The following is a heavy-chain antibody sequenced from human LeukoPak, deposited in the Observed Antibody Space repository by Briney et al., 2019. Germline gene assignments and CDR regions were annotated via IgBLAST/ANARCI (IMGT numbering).Heavy chain of an antibody. CDR1: GFTFSSYW. CDR2: IKSDGST. D-gene: IGHD3-22*01. Sequence: GGSLRLSCAASGFTFSSYWMHWVRQAPGKGQVWVSRIKSDGSTNYAGSVKGRFTISRDNAKNTVSLQMNSLRAEDTGVYYCARAPSEIGGYYPEYFRHWGQGTLVTVSS. V-gene: IGHV3-74*01. J-gene: IGHJ1*01. CDR3: ARAPSEIGGYYPEYFRH.